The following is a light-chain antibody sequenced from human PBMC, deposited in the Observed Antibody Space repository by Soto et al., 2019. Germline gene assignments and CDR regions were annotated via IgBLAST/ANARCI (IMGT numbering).Light chain of an antibody. V-gene: IGKV1-5*03. J-gene: IGKJ1*01. CDR3: QQYNSYPWT. CDR1: QSMSSW. Sequence: DIQMTQSPSTLSASVGDRVTITCRASQSMSSWLAWYQQKPVKAPKLLIYKASSLESGVPSRFSGSGSGTGFTLTISSLQPDDFSTYYCQQYNSYPWTFGQGTKVELK. CDR2: KAS.